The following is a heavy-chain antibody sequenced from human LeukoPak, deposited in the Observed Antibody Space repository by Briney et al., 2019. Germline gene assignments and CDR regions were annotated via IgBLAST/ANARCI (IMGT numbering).Heavy chain of an antibody. D-gene: IGHD1-20*01. CDR3: ATSNWNRYYYYYGMDV. J-gene: IGHJ6*02. V-gene: IGHV1-69*13. Sequence: ASVKVSCKASGGTFSSYAISWVRQAPGQGLEWMGGIIPIFGTANYAQKFQGRVTITADESTSTAYMELSSLRSEDTAVYYCATSNWNRYYYYYGMDVWGQGTTVTVSS. CDR2: IIPIFGTA. CDR1: GGTFSSYA.